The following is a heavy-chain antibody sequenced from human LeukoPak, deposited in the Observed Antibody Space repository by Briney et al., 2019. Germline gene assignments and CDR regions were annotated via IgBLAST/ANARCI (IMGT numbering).Heavy chain of an antibody. V-gene: IGHV3-21*01. Sequence: GGSLRLSCAASGFTFSSCSMNWVRQAPGKGLEWVSSISSSSSYIYYADSVKGRFTISRDNAKNSLYLQMNSLRAEDTAVYYCASGYSGYDSGDYWGQGTLVTVSS. J-gene: IGHJ4*02. CDR2: ISSSSSYI. CDR1: GFTFSSCS. CDR3: ASGYSGYDSGDY. D-gene: IGHD5-12*01.